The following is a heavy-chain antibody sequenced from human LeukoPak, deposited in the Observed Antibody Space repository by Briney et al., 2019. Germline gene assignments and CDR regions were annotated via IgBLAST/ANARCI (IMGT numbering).Heavy chain of an antibody. CDR2: IYTSGST. CDR3: AREHIVVSYFDY. V-gene: IGHV4-4*07. Sequence: SETLSLTCTVSGGSISSYYWSWIRQPAGKGLEWIGRIYTSGSTNYNPSLKSRVAMSVDTSKNQFSLKLSSVTAADTAVYYCAREHIVVSYFDYWGQGTLVTVSS. J-gene: IGHJ4*02. CDR1: GGSISSYY. D-gene: IGHD2-21*01.